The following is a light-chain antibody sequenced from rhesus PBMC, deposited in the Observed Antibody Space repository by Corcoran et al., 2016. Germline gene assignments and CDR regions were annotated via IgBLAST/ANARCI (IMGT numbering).Light chain of an antibody. CDR3: QQYNSSPYS. V-gene: IGKV1-22*01. J-gene: IGKJ2*01. Sequence: DIQMTQSPSSLSASVGDTVTITCRASQSISSWLAWYQQKPGKRPKLLIYKASTLQSGVPSRFSGSGTGTYFTLTISSLKSEDFATYYCQQYNSSPYSFGQGTKVEIK. CDR2: KAS. CDR1: QSISSW.